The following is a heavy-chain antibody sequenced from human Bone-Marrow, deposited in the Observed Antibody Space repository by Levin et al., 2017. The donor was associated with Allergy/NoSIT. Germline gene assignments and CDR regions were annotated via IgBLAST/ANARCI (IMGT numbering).Heavy chain of an antibody. V-gene: IGHV1-69*04. CDR2: IIPILGIS. CDR3: ALDRRHMGRGILITGYEKLDY. J-gene: IGHJ4*02. CDR1: GGTITTHS. D-gene: IGHD3-10*01. Sequence: GASVKVSCKASGGTITTHSISWVRQAPGQGLECLGRIIPILGISNSAQKFQDRVTITADTSANTAYMELNSLRSEDTAVYYCALDRRHMGRGILITGYEKLDYWGQGTLVTVSS.